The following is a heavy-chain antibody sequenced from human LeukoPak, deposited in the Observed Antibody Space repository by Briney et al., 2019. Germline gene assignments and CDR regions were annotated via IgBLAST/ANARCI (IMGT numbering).Heavy chain of an antibody. V-gene: IGHV1-2*02. CDR3: ARDITMVRGATMIDY. CDR2: INPNSGGT. D-gene: IGHD3-10*01. J-gene: IGHJ4*02. Sequence: VASVKVSCKASGYTFTSYYMHWVRQAPGQGLEWMGWINPNSGGTNYAQKFQGRVTMTRDTSISTAYMELSRLRSDDTAVYYCARDITMVRGATMIDYWGQGTLVTVSS. CDR1: GYTFTSYY.